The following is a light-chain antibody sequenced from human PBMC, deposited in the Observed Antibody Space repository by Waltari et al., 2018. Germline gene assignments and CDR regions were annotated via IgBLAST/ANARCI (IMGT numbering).Light chain of an antibody. V-gene: IGLV2-14*03. CDR3: NSYSHSGTLVV. CDR2: DVS. CDR1: NSDVGGYNY. Sequence: QSALTQPASVSGSPGQSITISCTGTNSDVGGYNYVSWYQQHPGKVPKLMIYDVSKRPSGISNRFSGSKSGNTASRTISGLQAEDEADYYCNSYSHSGTLVVFGGGTKLTVL. J-gene: IGLJ2*01.